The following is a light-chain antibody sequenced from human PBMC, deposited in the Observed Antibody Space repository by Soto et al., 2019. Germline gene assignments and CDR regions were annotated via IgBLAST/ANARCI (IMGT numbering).Light chain of an antibody. CDR1: SSNIGSNT. Sequence: QSVLTQPPSASGAPGQRVTISCSGSSSNIGSNTVNWYQQLPGTAPKLLIYTNNQRPSGVRDRFSGSRSGTSASLAISGIQSEDQADYYCAAWDASLNGFVFGTGTKVT. J-gene: IGLJ1*01. CDR3: AAWDASLNGFV. V-gene: IGLV1-44*01. CDR2: TNN.